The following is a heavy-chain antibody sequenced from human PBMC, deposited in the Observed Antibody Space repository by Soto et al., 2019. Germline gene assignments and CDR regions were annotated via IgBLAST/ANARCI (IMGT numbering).Heavy chain of an antibody. J-gene: IGHJ4*02. Sequence: GWSLRLSCAASGFTFSDYYMSWIRQAPGKGLEWVSCILYDGSKEYYADPVKGRFTISRDNSKNTLYLQMDRLRVEDTAVYFCAKGLALMADHWGQGTPVTVSS. CDR2: ILYDGSKE. D-gene: IGHD2-21*01. V-gene: IGHV3-30*18. CDR1: GFTFSDYY. CDR3: AKGLALMADH.